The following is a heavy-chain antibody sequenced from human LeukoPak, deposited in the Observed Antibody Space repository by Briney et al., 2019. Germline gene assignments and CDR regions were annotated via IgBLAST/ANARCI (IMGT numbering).Heavy chain of an antibody. CDR1: GFTFSRYD. CDR3: ARDISGGYDGLDV. V-gene: IGHV3-13*01. Sequence: GGSLRLSCAASGFTFSRYDMHWVSQVTGKGLEWVSAISTAGDTYYPGSVKGRFTVSRENAKNSLYLQMNSLSAGDTAAYYCARDISGGYDGLDVWGQGTTVTVSS. D-gene: IGHD3-22*01. J-gene: IGHJ6*02. CDR2: ISTAGDT.